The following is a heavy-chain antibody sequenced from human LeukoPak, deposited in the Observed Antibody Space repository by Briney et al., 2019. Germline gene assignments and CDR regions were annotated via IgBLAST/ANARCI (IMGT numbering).Heavy chain of an antibody. CDR3: ARGIAAATFDI. CDR1: GFTVSSNY. J-gene: IGHJ3*02. V-gene: IGHV3-66*01. CDR2: IYSGGST. Sequence: GRSLRLSCAASGFTVSSNYMNWVRQAPGKGLEWVSVIYSGGSTYNADSVKGRFTISRDNSKDTLYLQMNSLRAEDTAVYYCARGIAAATFDIWGQGTMVTVSS. D-gene: IGHD6-13*01.